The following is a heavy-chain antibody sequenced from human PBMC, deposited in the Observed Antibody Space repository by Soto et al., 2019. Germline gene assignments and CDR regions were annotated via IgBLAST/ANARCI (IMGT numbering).Heavy chain of an antibody. CDR2: IKSKTDGGTT. Sequence: GGSLRLSCAASGFTFSNAWMNRVRQAPGKGLEWVGRIKSKTDGGTTDYAAPVKGRFTISRDDSKNTLYLQMNSLKTEDTAVYYCTTDPINMVCRTNCPTWFDPRGQGTLVTVSP. J-gene: IGHJ5*02. CDR3: TTDPINMVCRTNCPTWFDP. D-gene: IGHD3-10*01. CDR1: GFTFSNAW. V-gene: IGHV3-15*07.